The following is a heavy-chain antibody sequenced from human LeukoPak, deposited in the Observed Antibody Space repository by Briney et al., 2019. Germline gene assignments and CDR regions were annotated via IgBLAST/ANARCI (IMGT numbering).Heavy chain of an antibody. D-gene: IGHD3-10*01. Sequence: ASVKVSCKASGYTFTSYYMHWVRQAPGQGLGWMGWISAYNGNTNYAQKLQGRVTMTTDTSTSTAYMEPRSLRSDDTAVYYCARAGGETGLDYWGQGTLVTVSS. V-gene: IGHV1-18*04. CDR2: ISAYNGNT. J-gene: IGHJ4*02. CDR3: ARAGGETGLDY. CDR1: GYTFTSYY.